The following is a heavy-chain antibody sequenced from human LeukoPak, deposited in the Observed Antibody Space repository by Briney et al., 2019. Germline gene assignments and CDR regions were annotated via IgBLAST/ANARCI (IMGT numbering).Heavy chain of an antibody. D-gene: IGHD1-26*01. CDR3: ATVSGSLRDAFDI. CDR1: GYTFTSYG. J-gene: IGHJ3*02. CDR2: ISAYNGNT. Sequence: ASVKVSCKASGYTFTSYGISWVRQAPGQGLEWMGWISAYNGNTSYAQKFQGRVTMTEDTSTDTAYMELSSLRSEDTAVYYCATVSGSLRDAFDIWGQGTMVTVSS. V-gene: IGHV1-18*01.